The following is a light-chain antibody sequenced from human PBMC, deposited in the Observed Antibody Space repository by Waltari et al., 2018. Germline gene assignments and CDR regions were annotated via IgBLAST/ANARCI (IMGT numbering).Light chain of an antibody. CDR2: LGS. Sequence: DIVMTQSPLSLPVTPGEPASISCRSSQSLLNRNGINCLDWYLQKPGQSPQLLIYLGSNRASGVPDRFSGSGSATDFTLKISRVEAEDVGVYYCVQTLQTPFTFGPGTKVDV. V-gene: IGKV2-28*01. CDR1: QSLLNRNGINC. CDR3: VQTLQTPFT. J-gene: IGKJ3*01.